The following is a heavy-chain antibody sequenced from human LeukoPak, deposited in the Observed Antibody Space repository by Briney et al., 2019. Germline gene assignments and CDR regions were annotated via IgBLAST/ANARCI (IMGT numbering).Heavy chain of an antibody. CDR3: AKVWQWLLLRGDYFGY. J-gene: IGHJ4*02. Sequence: GGFLRLSCAASGFTFSSYAMSWVRQAPGKGLEWVSAISGSGGSTYYADSVKGRFTISRDNSKNTLYLQMNSLRAEDTAVYYCAKVWQWLLLRGDYFGYWGQGTLVTVSS. CDR2: ISGSGGST. D-gene: IGHD6-19*01. CDR1: GFTFSSYA. V-gene: IGHV3-23*01.